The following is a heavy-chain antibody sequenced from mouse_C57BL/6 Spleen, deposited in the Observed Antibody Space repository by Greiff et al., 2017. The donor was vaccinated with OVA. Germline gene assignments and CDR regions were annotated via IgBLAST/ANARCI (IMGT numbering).Heavy chain of an antibody. J-gene: IGHJ4*01. CDR3: ARRGAMDY. CDR2: ISTGSGTI. CDR1: GFTFSDYG. Sequence: EVQLVEPGGGLVKPGASLKLSCAASGFTFSDYGMHWVRQAPGKGLEWVAYISTGSGTIYYADTLKGRVTLARDNAENTLFLQITSLRSEDTAMCYYARRGAMDYWGQGTSLTVSS. V-gene: IGHV5-17*01.